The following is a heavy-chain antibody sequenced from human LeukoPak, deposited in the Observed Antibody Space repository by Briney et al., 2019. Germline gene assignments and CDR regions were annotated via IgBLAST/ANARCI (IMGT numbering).Heavy chain of an antibody. Sequence: SVTVSCTASGGAFSSYAISWVRQAPGQGLEWMGGIIPIFGTANYAQKFQGRVTITADESTSTAYMELSSLRSEDTAVYYCARGPGRFGELLVNGMDVWGQGTTVTVSS. CDR1: GGAFSSYA. D-gene: IGHD3-10*01. CDR2: IIPIFGTA. J-gene: IGHJ6*02. CDR3: ARGPGRFGELLVNGMDV. V-gene: IGHV1-69*13.